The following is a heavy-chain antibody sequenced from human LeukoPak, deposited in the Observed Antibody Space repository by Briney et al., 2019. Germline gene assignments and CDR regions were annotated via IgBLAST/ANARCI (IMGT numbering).Heavy chain of an antibody. D-gene: IGHD6-19*01. CDR1: GYSISSGYY. CDR3: ARDNSPWLARD. CDR2: IYHSGST. V-gene: IGHV4-38-2*02. Sequence: SETLSLTCAVSGYSISSGYYWGWLRQPPGEGLEWIGSIYHSGSTYYNPSLKSRITISVDTSKNQFSLKFGSVTAADTAVYYCARDNSPWLARDWGQGTLVTVSS. J-gene: IGHJ4*02.